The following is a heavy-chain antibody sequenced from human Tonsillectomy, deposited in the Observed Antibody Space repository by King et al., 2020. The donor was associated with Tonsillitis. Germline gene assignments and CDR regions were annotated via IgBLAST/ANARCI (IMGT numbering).Heavy chain of an antibody. D-gene: IGHD3-9*01. V-gene: IGHV4-59*01. CDR3: ARGYAGYEYYYYYFKDV. Sequence: VQLQESGPGLVKPSETLSLTCTVSGGSISSYYWSWIRQPPGKGLQWIGYIYYSGSTNYNPSLKSRVTISVDTSKNQFSLKLSSVTAADTAVYYCARGYAGYEYYYYYFKDVWGKGTTLTFSS. CDR1: GGSISSYY. CDR2: IYYSGST. J-gene: IGHJ6*03.